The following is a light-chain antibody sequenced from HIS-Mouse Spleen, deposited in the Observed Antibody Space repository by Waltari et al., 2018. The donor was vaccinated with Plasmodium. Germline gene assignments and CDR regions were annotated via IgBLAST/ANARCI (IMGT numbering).Light chain of an antibody. J-gene: IGLJ2*01. CDR3: QAWDSSTAVV. CDR2: QDS. CDR1: NLGDKY. Sequence: SYELTQPPSVSVSPGQTASITCSGANLGDKYAYWYQQKPGTSPVLVIYQDSKRPSGIPELFSGSNSGNTATLTISGTQAMDEADYYCQAWDSSTAVVFGGGTKLTVL. V-gene: IGLV3-1*01.